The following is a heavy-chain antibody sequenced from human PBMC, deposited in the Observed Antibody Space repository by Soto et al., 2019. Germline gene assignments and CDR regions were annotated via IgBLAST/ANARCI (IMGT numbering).Heavy chain of an antibody. CDR1: GYTFTTYL. J-gene: IGHJ4*02. V-gene: IGHV1-3*01. D-gene: IGHD6-19*01. Sequence: QVQLVQSGAEVRQPGASVKVSCKASGYTFTTYLIHWVRQAPGQGLEWMGWINPGNGYTKYSQKFQGRVTITRDTFASTAYMDLSGLTSEDTAVYYCTKGGQWLVPLDHWGQGTQVTVSS. CDR3: TKGGQWLVPLDH. CDR2: INPGNGYT.